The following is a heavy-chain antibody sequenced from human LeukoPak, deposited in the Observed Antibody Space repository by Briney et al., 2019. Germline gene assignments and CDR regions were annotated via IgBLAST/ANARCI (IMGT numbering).Heavy chain of an antibody. CDR2: ISSSSSTI. Sequence: GGSLRLSCAASGFTFSSYSMNWVRQAPGKGLEWVSYISSSSSTIYYADSVKGRFTISRDNAKNLLYLQMNSLRAEDTAVYYCARGNRGDYWGQGTLVTVSS. CDR3: ARGNRGDY. CDR1: GFTFSSYS. J-gene: IGHJ4*02. D-gene: IGHD1-14*01. V-gene: IGHV3-48*01.